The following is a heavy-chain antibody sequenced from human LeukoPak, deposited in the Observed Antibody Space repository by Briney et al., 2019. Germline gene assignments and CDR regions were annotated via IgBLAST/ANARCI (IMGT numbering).Heavy chain of an antibody. D-gene: IGHD3-3*01. V-gene: IGHV1-69*05. CDR3: ARDHYDFWSGYRINAFDI. J-gene: IGHJ3*02. CDR1: GGTFNIYA. Sequence: SVKVSRKASGGTFNIYAISWVRQAPGQGLEWMGGIIPIFGTANYAQKFQGRVTITTDESTSTAYMELSSLRSEDTAVYYCARDHYDFWSGYRINAFDIWGQGTMVTVSS. CDR2: IIPIFGTA.